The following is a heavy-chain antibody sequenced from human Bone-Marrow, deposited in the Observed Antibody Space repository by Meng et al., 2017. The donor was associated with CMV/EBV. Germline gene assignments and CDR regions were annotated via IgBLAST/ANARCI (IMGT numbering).Heavy chain of an antibody. D-gene: IGHD2-2*01. CDR1: GYTFTGYY. J-gene: IGHJ4*02. Sequence: ASVKVSCKASGYTFTGYYMHWVRQAPGQGLEWMGWINPNSGGTNYAQKFQGRVTMTRDTSISTAYMELSRLRSDDTAVYYCARALIVVVPAAMCYWGQGTRVTVSS. CDR3: ARALIVVVPAAMCY. CDR2: INPNSGGT. V-gene: IGHV1-2*02.